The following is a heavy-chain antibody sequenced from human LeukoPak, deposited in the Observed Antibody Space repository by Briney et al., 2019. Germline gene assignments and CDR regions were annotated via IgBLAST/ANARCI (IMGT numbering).Heavy chain of an antibody. CDR3: AKGRLGDWAFDY. CDR2: ISDSGRDT. D-gene: IGHD3-16*01. CDR1: GFSFSNYA. Sequence: GGSLRLSCAASGFSFSNYAMSWVRQAPGEGLDWVSTISDSGRDTYYADSVKGRFTISRDNSKNTLYLQMNSLRAEDTAVYYCAKGRLGDWAFDYWGQGTLVTVSS. J-gene: IGHJ4*02. V-gene: IGHV3-23*01.